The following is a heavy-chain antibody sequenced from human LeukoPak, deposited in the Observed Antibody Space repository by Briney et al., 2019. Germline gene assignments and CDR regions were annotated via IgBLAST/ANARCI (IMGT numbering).Heavy chain of an antibody. V-gene: IGHV3-74*01. CDR1: GFTFSSYW. J-gene: IGHJ4*02. CDR2: ITGNGNST. D-gene: IGHD2-15*01. CDR3: VCSGGSV. Sequence: GGSLRLSCAASGFTFSSYWMHWVRQAPGKGLVWVSLITGNGNSTIYADSVKGRFTISRDNAKNTLYLQMNSLRPEDTAVYYCVCSGGSVWGQGTLVIVSS.